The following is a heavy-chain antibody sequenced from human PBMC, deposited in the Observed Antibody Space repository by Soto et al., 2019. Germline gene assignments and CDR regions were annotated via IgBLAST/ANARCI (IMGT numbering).Heavy chain of an antibody. V-gene: IGHV6-1*01. CDR3: AREGYSYGSANWFDP. J-gene: IGHJ5*02. CDR2: TYYRSKWNN. CDR1: GDSVSSNRAA. D-gene: IGHD5-18*01. Sequence: SQTLSLTCAISGDSVSSNRAAWNWIRQSPSRGLEWLGRTYYRSKWNNDYAVSMKSRISINPDTSKNQFSLQLTSVTPEDTAVYYCAREGYSYGSANWFDPWGQGTPVTVSS.